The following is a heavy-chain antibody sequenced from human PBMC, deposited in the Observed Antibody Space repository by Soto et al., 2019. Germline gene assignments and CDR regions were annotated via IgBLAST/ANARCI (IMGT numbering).Heavy chain of an antibody. V-gene: IGHV1-69*13. D-gene: IGHD3-22*01. CDR3: ARVGGRRGYYDSSGYGYYYYYYGMDV. CDR1: GGTFSSYA. Sequence: SVKVSCKASGGTFSSYAISWVRQAPGQGLEWMGGIIPIFGTANYAQKFQGRVTITADESTSTAYMELSSLRSEDTAVYYCARVGGRRGYYDSSGYGYYYYYYGMDVWGQGTTVTVSS. J-gene: IGHJ6*02. CDR2: IIPIFGTA.